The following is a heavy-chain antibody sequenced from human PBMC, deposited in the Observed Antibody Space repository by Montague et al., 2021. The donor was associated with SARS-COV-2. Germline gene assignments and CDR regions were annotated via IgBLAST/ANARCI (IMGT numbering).Heavy chain of an antibody. J-gene: IGHJ6*02. V-gene: IGHV4-4*02. Sequence: SETLSLTCGVSGGSISSSNWWSWVRQPPGKGLEWIGEIYHSGSTNYNPSLKSRVTISVDKSKNQCSLKLSSVTAADTAVYYCARLCSSNSCYNPLNYYYYGMDLWGQGTTVTGSS. CDR1: GGSISSSNW. CDR2: IYHSGST. CDR3: ARLCSSNSCYNPLNYYYYGMDL. D-gene: IGHD2-2*02.